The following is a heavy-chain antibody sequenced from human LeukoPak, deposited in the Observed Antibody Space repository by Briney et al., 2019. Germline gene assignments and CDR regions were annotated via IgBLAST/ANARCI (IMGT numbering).Heavy chain of an antibody. V-gene: IGHV4-38-2*01. CDR3: ARHDFYSNYPHNWFDP. Sequence: SETLSLTCAVSGYSISSGYYWGWIPQPPGKGLEWSGSFYHSGNSYYNPSLKSRVSISVDTSKNQFSLNLSSVTAADTALYYCARHDFYSNYPHNWFDPWGQGTLVTVSS. CDR2: FYHSGNS. CDR1: GYSISSGYY. D-gene: IGHD4-11*01. J-gene: IGHJ5*02.